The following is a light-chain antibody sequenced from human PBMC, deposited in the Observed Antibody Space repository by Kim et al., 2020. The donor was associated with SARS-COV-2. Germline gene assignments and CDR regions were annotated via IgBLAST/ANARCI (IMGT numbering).Light chain of an antibody. CDR1: NSDVGGYNY. J-gene: IGLJ1*01. CDR2: DVS. V-gene: IGLV2-14*03. Sequence: QSITISCTGTNSDVGGYNYVSWYQHHPGKAPKLILYDVSKWPSGVSDRFSGSKSGNTASLTISGLQAEDEADYYCTSYTSSSTFVFGTGTKVTVL. CDR3: TSYTSSSTFV.